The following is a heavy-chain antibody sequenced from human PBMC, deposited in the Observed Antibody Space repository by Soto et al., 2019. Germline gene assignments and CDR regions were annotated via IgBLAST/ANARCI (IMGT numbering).Heavy chain of an antibody. CDR2: IKNKANSYTT. V-gene: IGHV3-72*01. CDR1: GFTFSAHY. Sequence: EVQLVESGGGLVQPGGSLRLSCAASGFTFSAHYMDWVRQAPGKGLEWVGRIKNKANSYTTEYAASVEGRFTISREDSQNSLYLQMSSLKTEETAVYYCARISLVGPSGGRYFDYWGQGSQVAVSS. D-gene: IGHD1-26*01. CDR3: ARISLVGPSGGRYFDY. J-gene: IGHJ4*02.